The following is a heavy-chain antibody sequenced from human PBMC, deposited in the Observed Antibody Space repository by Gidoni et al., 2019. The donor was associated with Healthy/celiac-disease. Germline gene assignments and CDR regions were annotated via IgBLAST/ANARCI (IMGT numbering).Heavy chain of an antibody. J-gene: IGHJ4*02. CDR3: ARKPRDADY. V-gene: IGHV3-7*03. Sequence: EVQLVESGGGLVQPGGSLRLSCAASGFTFSSYWMSWVRQAPGKGLEWVANINQHGSEAYYVDSVKGRFTMSRDNAKNSLHLQMNSLRVEDTAVYYCARKPRDADYWGQGTLVTVSS. CDR1: GFTFSSYW. CDR2: INQHGSEA.